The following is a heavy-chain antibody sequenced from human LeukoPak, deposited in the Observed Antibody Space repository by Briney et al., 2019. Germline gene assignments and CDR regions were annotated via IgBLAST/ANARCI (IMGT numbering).Heavy chain of an antibody. V-gene: IGHV3-21*01. CDR2: ISSSSSYI. CDR3: ARALSQYYYDSSGYLDY. Sequence: PGGSLRLSCAASGFTFSSYGMHWVRQAPGKGLEWVSSISSSSSYIYYADSVKGRFTISRDNAKNSLYLQMNSLRAEDTAVYYCARALSQYYYDSSGYLDYWGQGTLVTVSS. D-gene: IGHD3-22*01. CDR1: GFTFSSYG. J-gene: IGHJ4*02.